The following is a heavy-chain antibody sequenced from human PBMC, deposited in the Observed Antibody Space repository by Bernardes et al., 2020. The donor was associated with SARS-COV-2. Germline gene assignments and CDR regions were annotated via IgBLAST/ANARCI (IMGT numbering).Heavy chain of an antibody. V-gene: IGHV3-21*01. J-gene: IGHJ3*01. D-gene: IGHD2-21*02. Sequence: GGSLRLSCAASGFTFSSYCMSWVRQAPGKGLEWVSSISGGGMYIYYGDAVRGRFTTSRDNTRTSVFLQMESLRAEDTAVYYCARDVGGADWRFGFDVWGPGTMVHVS. CDR1: GFTFSSYC. CDR2: ISGGGMYI. CDR3: ARDVGGADWRFGFDV.